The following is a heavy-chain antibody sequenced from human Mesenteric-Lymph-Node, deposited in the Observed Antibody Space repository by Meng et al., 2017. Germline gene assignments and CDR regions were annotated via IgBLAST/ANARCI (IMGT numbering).Heavy chain of an antibody. CDR3: ASGERFGELLSN. V-gene: IGHV4-61*02. CDR1: GGSISSGSYY. D-gene: IGHD3-10*01. Sequence: SETLSLTCTVSGGSISSGSYYWSWIRQPAGKGLEWIGRIYTSGSTNYNPSLKSRVTISVDTSKNQFSLKLSSVTAADTAVYYCASGERFGELLSNWGQGTLVTSPQ. J-gene: IGHJ4*02. CDR2: IYTSGST.